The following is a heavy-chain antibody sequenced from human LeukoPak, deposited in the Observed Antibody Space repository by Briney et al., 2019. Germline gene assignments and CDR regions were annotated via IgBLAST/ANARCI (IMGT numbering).Heavy chain of an antibody. CDR1: GFTFSSYA. J-gene: IGHJ4*02. D-gene: IGHD3-10*01. CDR2: ISYDGSNK. V-gene: IGHV3-30-3*01. Sequence: GGSLRLSCAASGFTFSSYAMHWVRQAPGKGLEWVAVISYDGSNKYYADSVKGRFTISRDNSKNTLYLQMNSLRAEDTAVFYCASSPGVRVIISPVFDYWGQGTLVSVSS. CDR3: ASSPGVRVIISPVFDY.